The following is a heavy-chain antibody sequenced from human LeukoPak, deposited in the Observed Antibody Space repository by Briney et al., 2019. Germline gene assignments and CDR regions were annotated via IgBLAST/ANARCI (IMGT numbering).Heavy chain of an antibody. V-gene: IGHV3-9*01. D-gene: IGHD6-19*01. J-gene: IGHJ4*02. Sequence: PGRSLRLSCTASGFSFDDSAMHWVRQAPGEGLERVSGISWNSGNIDYADSVKGRFTISRDNAKNSLYLQMNSLRAEDTALYYCAKGASGWYSAASRWGQGTLVTVSS. CDR2: ISWNSGNI. CDR1: GFSFDDSA. CDR3: AKGASGWYSAASR.